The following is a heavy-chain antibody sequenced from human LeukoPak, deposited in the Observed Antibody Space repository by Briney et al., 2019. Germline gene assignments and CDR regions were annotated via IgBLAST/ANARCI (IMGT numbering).Heavy chain of an antibody. CDR2: ISGSGTTK. CDR1: GLTFRSYG. Sequence: GGSLRLSCAVSGLTFRSYGMNWVRQAPGKGLEWVSYISGSGTTKYYADSVKGRFTISRDNGKNSLYLQMNSPRAEDTAVYYCARGGASMSFDYWGQGTLVTVSS. D-gene: IGHD3-16*01. J-gene: IGHJ4*02. CDR3: ARGGASMSFDY. V-gene: IGHV3-48*03.